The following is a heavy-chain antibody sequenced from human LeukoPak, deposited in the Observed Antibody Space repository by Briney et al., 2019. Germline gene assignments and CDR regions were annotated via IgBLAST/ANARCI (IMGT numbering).Heavy chain of an antibody. Sequence: GGSLRLSCAASGFTFSSYAMSWVRQAPGKGLEWVSAISGSGGSTYYADSVKGRFTISRDNSKNTLYLQMNSLRAEDTAVYYCARGRSGHVNGVLDYWGQGTLVTVSS. CDR3: ARGRSGHVNGVLDY. D-gene: IGHD2-8*01. CDR2: ISGSGGST. J-gene: IGHJ4*02. V-gene: IGHV3-23*01. CDR1: GFTFSSYA.